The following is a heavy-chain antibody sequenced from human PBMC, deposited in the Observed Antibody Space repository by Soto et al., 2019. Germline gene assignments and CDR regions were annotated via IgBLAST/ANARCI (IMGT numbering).Heavy chain of an antibody. D-gene: IGHD2-2*01. J-gene: IGHJ5*02. Sequence: GESLKISCKASGYSFSDYWIGWVRQMPGKGLEWMGIIYPGDSDTRYSPSFQGQVTISADRSISTTYLQWSSLKASDTAMYYCARRGQYCSTSSCRFDPWGQGTLVTVSS. CDR1: GYSFSDYW. V-gene: IGHV5-51*01. CDR3: ARRGQYCSTSSCRFDP. CDR2: IYPGDSDT.